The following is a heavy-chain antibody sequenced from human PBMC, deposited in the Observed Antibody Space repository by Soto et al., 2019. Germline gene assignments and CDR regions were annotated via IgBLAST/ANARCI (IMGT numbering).Heavy chain of an antibody. V-gene: IGHV1-69*13. J-gene: IGHJ6*02. CDR3: ATWVLDYGMDV. CDR1: GCTFSSYA. Sequence: ASVKVSCKASGCTFSSYAISWVRQAPGQGLEWMGGIIPIFGTANYAQKFQGRVTITADESTSTAYMELSSLRSEDTAVYYCATWVLDYGMDVWGHGTTFPVS. CDR2: IIPIFGTA. D-gene: IGHD2-2*03.